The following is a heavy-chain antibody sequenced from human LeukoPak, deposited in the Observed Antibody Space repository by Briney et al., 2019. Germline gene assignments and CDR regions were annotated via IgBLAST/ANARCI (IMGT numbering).Heavy chain of an antibody. D-gene: IGHD6-13*01. CDR1: GGTFSSYA. J-gene: IGHJ6*03. CDR3: ARVRQQLSRKYYYYYMDV. V-gene: IGHV1-69*06. CDR2: IIPIFGTA. Sequence: SVKVSCKASGGTFSSYAISWVRQAPGQGLEWMGGIIPIFGTANYAQKFQGRVTITADKSTSTAYMELSSLRSEDTAVYYCARVRQQLSRKYYYYYMDVWGKGTTVTVSS.